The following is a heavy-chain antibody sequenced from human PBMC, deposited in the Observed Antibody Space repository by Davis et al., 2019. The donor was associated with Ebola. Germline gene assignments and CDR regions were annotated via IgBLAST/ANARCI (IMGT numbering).Heavy chain of an antibody. CDR3: ARGHYDSSFGAFDI. Sequence: GESLKISCAASGFTFSSYGMHWVRQAPGKGLEWVAVISYDGSNKYYADSVKGRFTISRDNSKNTLYLQMNSLRAEDTAVYYCARGHYDSSFGAFDIWGQGTMVTVSS. CDR2: ISYDGSNK. V-gene: IGHV3-30*03. D-gene: IGHD3-22*01. CDR1: GFTFSSYG. J-gene: IGHJ3*02.